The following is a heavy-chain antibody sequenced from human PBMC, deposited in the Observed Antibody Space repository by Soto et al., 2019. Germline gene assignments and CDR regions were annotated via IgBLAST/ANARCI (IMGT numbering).Heavy chain of an antibody. D-gene: IGHD5-12*01. J-gene: IGHJ6*03. CDR1: GGSISSGGYY. CDR3: ARDKRVDIVATTYYYYFLDF. V-gene: IGHV4-31*03. CDR2: IYYSGST. Sequence: SETLSLTCTVSGGSISSGGYYWSWIRQHPGKGLEWIGYIYYSGSTYYNPSLKSRVTISVDTSKNQFSLKLSSVTAADTAVYYCARDKRVDIVATTYYYYFLDFSAKGSSVTVSS.